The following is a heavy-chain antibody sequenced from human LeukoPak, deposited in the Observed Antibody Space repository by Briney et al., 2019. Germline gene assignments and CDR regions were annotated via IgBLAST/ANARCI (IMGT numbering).Heavy chain of an antibody. Sequence: GASVKVSCKASGYTFTDYYMHWVRQAPGQGLEWMGCITPNSGGTDYAQKSQGRVTMTRDTSISTAYMELSSLTSDDTAIYYCARGRTPAGGRVLDGYWGQGTLVTVSS. CDR3: ARGRTPAGGRVLDGY. D-gene: IGHD6-13*01. CDR1: GYTFTDYY. J-gene: IGHJ4*02. CDR2: ITPNSGGT. V-gene: IGHV1-2*02.